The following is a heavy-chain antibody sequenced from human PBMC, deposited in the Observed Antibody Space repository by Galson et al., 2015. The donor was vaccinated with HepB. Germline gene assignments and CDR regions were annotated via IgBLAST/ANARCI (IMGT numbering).Heavy chain of an antibody. V-gene: IGHV3-21*01. CDR3: ARGGSARPYYFDF. J-gene: IGHJ4*02. CDR1: GFGFISYG. Sequence: SLRLSCAGSGFGFISYGMNWVRQAPGKGLEWVSSITSSSDYIEYAGSVKGRFTISRDNAKSSLYLQMNSLRAEDTAVYYCARGGSARPYYFDFWGPGTLVTVSS. CDR2: ITSSSDYI. D-gene: IGHD6-6*01.